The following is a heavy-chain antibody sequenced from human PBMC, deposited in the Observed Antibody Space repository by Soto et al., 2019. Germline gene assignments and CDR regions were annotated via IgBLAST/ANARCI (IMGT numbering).Heavy chain of an antibody. J-gene: IGHJ4*02. D-gene: IGHD1-26*01. CDR3: ATPFLGN. CDR1: GYTFTNYD. Sequence: QVQLVQSGAEVKKPGASVKVSCKASGYTFTNYDINWVRQAAGQGLEWMGWMNPNNGKAGYAQKFQGRVTMTRDTSISTAYMEMTTLRSEDTAVNYCATPFLGNWGQGTLVTVSS. CDR2: MNPNNGKA. V-gene: IGHV1-8*02.